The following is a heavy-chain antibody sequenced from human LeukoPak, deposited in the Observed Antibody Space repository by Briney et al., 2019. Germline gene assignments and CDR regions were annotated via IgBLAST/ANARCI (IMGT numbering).Heavy chain of an antibody. D-gene: IGHD5-12*01. J-gene: IGHJ4*02. CDR3: ARDYGGYGRFDF. CDR2: IFYTGGT. V-gene: IGHV4-30-4*08. Sequence: TLSLTCTVSGGSISSANYYWNWIRQPPGKGREWFGYIFYTGGTYYNPSLKSRVTISVDTSKNQFSLKLNSVTAADTAVYYCARDYGGYGRFDFWGQGTLVTVSS. CDR1: GGSISSANYY.